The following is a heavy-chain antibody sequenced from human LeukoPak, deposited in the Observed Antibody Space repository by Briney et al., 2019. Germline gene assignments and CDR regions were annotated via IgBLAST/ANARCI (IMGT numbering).Heavy chain of an antibody. D-gene: IGHD3-16*01. CDR3: ARRYGSSLGGYYYYYMDV. Sequence: PSETLSLTCTVSGGSISSYYWSWIRQPPGKGLEWIGYIYYSGSTNYNPSLKSRVTISVDTFKNQFSLKLSSVTAADTAVYYCARRYGSSLGGYYYYYMDVWGKGTTVTVSS. V-gene: IGHV4-59*08. CDR1: GGSISSYY. J-gene: IGHJ6*03. CDR2: IYYSGST.